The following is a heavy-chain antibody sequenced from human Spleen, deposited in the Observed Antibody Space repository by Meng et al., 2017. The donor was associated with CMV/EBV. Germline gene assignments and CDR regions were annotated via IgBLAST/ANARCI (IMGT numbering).Heavy chain of an antibody. CDR3: ARDNNWGPDY. CDR1: GPTFSGYY. CDR2: INSKTGGT. V-gene: IGHV1-2*02. D-gene: IGHD7-27*01. J-gene: IGHJ4*02. Sequence: ASVKVSCKASGPTFSGYYMHWVRQAPGQGLEWMGWINSKTGGTNYAQKFQGRVTMTWDTSINTGYMELTRLTSDDTAVYYCARDNNWGPDYWGQGTLVTVSS.